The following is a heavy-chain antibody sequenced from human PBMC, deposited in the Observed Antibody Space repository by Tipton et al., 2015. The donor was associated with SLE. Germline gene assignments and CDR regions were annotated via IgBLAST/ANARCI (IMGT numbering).Heavy chain of an antibody. CDR2: ISAYNGNT. Sequence: QLVQSGAEVKKPGASVKVSCKASGYTFTSYGISWVRQAPGQGLEWMGWISAYNGNTNYAQKLQGRVTMTTDASTSTACMELRSLRSDDTAVYYCAREKMDYYDSSGSNDAFDIWGQGTMVTVSS. CDR3: AREKMDYYDSSGSNDAFDI. D-gene: IGHD3-22*01. CDR1: GYTFTSYG. V-gene: IGHV1-18*01. J-gene: IGHJ3*02.